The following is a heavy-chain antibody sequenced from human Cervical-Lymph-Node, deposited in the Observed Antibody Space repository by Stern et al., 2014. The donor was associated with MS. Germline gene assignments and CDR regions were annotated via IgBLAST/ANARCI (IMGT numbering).Heavy chain of an antibody. CDR1: GYTFSVYN. D-gene: IGHD3-16*01. J-gene: IGHJ4*02. Sequence: QVQLVQSGAEVKKPGASLKVSCKASGYTFSVYNIHWVRQAPGQGLEWMGRINPNSGGTNYAQKFQCRVTMTRDTSISIVYMELTRLRSDDTAVYYCARGASDYWGQGTLVTVSS. CDR3: ARGASDY. V-gene: IGHV1-2*06. CDR2: INPNSGGT.